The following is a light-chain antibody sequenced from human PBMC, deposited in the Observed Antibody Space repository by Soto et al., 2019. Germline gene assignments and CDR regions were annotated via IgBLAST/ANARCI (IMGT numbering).Light chain of an antibody. CDR3: QQRDHWPT. J-gene: IGKJ1*01. CDR1: QSVSSY. CDR2: DAS. V-gene: IGKV3-11*01. Sequence: EIVLTQSPATLSLSPGERATLSCRASQSVSSYLAWYQQSPGQAPRLLIYDASNRATGIPARFSGRWSGTDFTRTISSLEPGDFAVYYCQQRDHWPTCGQGTEVEIK.